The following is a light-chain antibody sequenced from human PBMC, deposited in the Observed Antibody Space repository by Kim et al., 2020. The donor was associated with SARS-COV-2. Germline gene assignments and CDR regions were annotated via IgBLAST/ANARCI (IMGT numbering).Light chain of an antibody. CDR1: TGVVTSGHY. CDR3: SLFQSGVAV. CDR2: DTT. Sequence: PGGIVILPCGSSTGVVTSGHYPYWFQQKPGQAPRTLSYDTTNRDSWTPVRFSGSLLGGKAALTLSGAQPEDEADYYCSLFQSGVAVFGGGTQLTVL. J-gene: IGLJ7*01. V-gene: IGLV7-46*01.